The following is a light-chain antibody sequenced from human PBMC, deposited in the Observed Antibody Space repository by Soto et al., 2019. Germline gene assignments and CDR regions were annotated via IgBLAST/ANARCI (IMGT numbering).Light chain of an antibody. V-gene: IGKV3-20*01. J-gene: IGKJ1*01. Sequence: ELVLTQSPGTLSLSPGEGATLSCRASQSVTSTFLSWYQQKPGQAPRLLIYGASSRAAGIPDRFSGSGSGADFTLTISRLEPEDFAVYYCQQYGDSRWTSGQGTKVEV. CDR3: QQYGDSRWT. CDR2: GAS. CDR1: QSVTSTF.